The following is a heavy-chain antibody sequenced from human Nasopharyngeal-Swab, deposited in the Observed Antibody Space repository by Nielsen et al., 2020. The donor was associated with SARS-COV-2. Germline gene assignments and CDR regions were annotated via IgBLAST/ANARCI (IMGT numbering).Heavy chain of an antibody. Sequence: GESLKLSCAASGFIFSGSAMHWVRQASGKGLEWVGRIGDKDHNYAPTYGAAVKGRFTISRDDSKNTAFLQMDSLKTEDTALYYCTTDYYFDYWGQGTLVTVSS. J-gene: IGHJ4*02. CDR3: TTDYYFDY. CDR2: IGDKDHNYAP. V-gene: IGHV3-73*01. CDR1: GFIFSGSA.